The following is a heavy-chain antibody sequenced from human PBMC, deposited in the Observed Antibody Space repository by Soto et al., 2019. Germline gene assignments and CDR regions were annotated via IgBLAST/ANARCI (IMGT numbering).Heavy chain of an antibody. CDR1: VVAIISVVDY. D-gene: IGHD3-3*01. J-gene: IGHJ4*02. CDR2: IYYIGST. CDR3: ARMGSGALRDLWLEQ. V-gene: IGHV4-39*01. Sequence: SGTVGLSCTLSVVAIISVVDYVWFIRQPPGKGLEWIVSIYYIGSTYYNPSLKSRVTISVDTSKNQFSLKLSSVTAADTAVYYCARMGSGALRDLWLEQWGPGTMVNVSS.